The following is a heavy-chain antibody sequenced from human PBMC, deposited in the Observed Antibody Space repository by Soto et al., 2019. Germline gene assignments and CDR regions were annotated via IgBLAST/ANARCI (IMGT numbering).Heavy chain of an antibody. Sequence: PSETLSLTCTVSCGSISSYYWSWIRQPPGKGLEWIGYIYYSGSTNYNPSLKSRVTMSVDTSKNQFSLKLSSVTAADTAVYYCARRDTATDFDYWGQGTLVTVSS. CDR2: IYYSGST. D-gene: IGHD5-18*01. CDR3: ARRDTATDFDY. V-gene: IGHV4-59*08. CDR1: CGSISSYY. J-gene: IGHJ4*02.